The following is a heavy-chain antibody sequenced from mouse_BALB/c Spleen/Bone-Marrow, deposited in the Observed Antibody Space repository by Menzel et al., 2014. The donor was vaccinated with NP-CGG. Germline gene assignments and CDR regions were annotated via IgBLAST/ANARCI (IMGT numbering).Heavy chain of an antibody. Sequence: QVQLKESGAELVMPGASVKMSCKASGHTFTDHWRHWVKQRPGQGLVWIGAIDISDSYTTYNQKFKGKATLTVDESSSTAYMQLSRLTSEDSAVYYCARGGANVDYWGQGTTLTVSS. CDR2: IDISDSYT. CDR3: ARGGANVDY. CDR1: GHTFTDHW. V-gene: IGHV1-69*01. J-gene: IGHJ2*01.